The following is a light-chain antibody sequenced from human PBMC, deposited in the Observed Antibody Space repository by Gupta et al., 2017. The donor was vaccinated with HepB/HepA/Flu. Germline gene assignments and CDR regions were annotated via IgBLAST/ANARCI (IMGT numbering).Light chain of an antibody. J-gene: IGKJ2*04. CDR1: QSLLHSNGYNY. V-gene: IGKV2-28*01. CDR2: LGS. Sequence: DIVMTQSPLSLSVTPGEPASISCRSSQSLLHSNGYNYLDWYMQKPGQSPQLLIYLGSNRASGVPDRFSGSGSGTDFTLKISRVEAEDVGVYYCMQALQTPPCSFGQGTKMEIK. CDR3: MQALQTPPCS.